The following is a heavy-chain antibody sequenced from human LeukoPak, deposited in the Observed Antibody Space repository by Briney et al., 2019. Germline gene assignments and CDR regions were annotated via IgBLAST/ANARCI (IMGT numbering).Heavy chain of an antibody. CDR3: ARGSGYSSSWYYAFDI. CDR1: GGSISSYY. J-gene: IGHJ3*02. Sequence: PSETLSLTCTVSGGSISSYYWSWIRQPPGKGLEWIGYIYYSGSTNYNPSLKSRVTISVDTSENQFSLKLSSVTAADTAVYYCARGSGYSSSWYYAFDIWGQGTMVTVSS. CDR2: IYYSGST. V-gene: IGHV4-59*01. D-gene: IGHD6-13*01.